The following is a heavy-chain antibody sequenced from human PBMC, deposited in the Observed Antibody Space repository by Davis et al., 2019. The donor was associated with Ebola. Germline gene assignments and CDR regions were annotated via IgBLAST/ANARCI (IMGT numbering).Heavy chain of an antibody. Sequence: PSETLSLTCTVSGDSVSRDDFYWSWIRQHPEKGLEWIGYIFYSGGTYYSPSLKSRVVISIDTSKNQFSLKLSSVSAADTAVYYCARDPGIRYGLDVWGQGTAVIVSS. J-gene: IGHJ6*02. CDR2: IFYSGGT. CDR1: GDSVSRDDFY. V-gene: IGHV4-31*03. D-gene: IGHD3-10*01. CDR3: ARDPGIRYGLDV.